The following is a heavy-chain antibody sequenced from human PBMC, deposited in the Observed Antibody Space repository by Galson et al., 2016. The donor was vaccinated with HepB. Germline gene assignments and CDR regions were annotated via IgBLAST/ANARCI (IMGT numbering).Heavy chain of an antibody. CDR1: GFTFSTYG. D-gene: IGHD6-19*01. V-gene: IGHV3-30*18. CDR3: AKDRLAYYYYYYGMDV. J-gene: IGHJ6*02. Sequence: SLRLSCAASGFTFSTYGMHVVRQAPGKGLELVAVISYDGSNKHYADSVKGRFTISRDNSKNTLYLQMNRMRAEDTAVYYCAKDRLAYYYYYYGMDVWGQGTTVTVSS. CDR2: ISYDGSNK.